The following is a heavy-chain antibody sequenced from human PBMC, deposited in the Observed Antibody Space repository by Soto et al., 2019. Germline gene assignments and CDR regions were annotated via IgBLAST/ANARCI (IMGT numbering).Heavy chain of an antibody. V-gene: IGHV3-21*01. J-gene: IGHJ4*02. Sequence: LRLSCAASGITFRSYSMSWVRQAPGKGLEWVASITSDSSDIYYEDSVKGRFTISRDNGENSLYLQMTSLRAEDTGVYYCATTYCSGGYCFSSEYWGQGVLVTVSS. CDR1: GITFRSYS. D-gene: IGHD2-15*01. CDR3: ATTYCSGGYCFSSEY. CDR2: ITSDSSDI.